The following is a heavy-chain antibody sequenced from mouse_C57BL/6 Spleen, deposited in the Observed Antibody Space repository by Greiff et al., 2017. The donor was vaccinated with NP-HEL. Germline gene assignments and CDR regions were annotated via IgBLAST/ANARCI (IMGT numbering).Heavy chain of an antibody. CDR1: GFTFSSYA. CDR2: ISDGGSYT. V-gene: IGHV5-4*01. D-gene: IGHD1-2*01. J-gene: IGHJ3*01. Sequence: EVQVVESGGGLVKPGGSLKLSCAASGFTFSSYAMSWVRQTPEKRLEWVATISDGGSYTYYPDNVKGRFTISRDNAKNNLYLQMSPLKSEDTAMYYCARVLNLSFFAYWGQGTLVTVSA. CDR3: ARVLNLSFFAY.